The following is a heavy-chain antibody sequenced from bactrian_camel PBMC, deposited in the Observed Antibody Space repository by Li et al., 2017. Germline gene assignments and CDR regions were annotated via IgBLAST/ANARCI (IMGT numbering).Heavy chain of an antibody. D-gene: IGHD1*01. J-gene: IGHJ6*01. CDR1: GFTFSSYH. Sequence: VQLVESGGGLVQPGGSLRLSCAASGFTFSSYHMTWVRQAPGKGLEWVSSIDSDGSNTVYADSVKGRFTCSRDNAKNTVYLQMNSLKSEDAALYYCATDFLSWRGLGTLGYWGQGTQVTVS. CDR2: IDSDGSNT. V-gene: IGHV3-2*01. CDR3: ATDFLSWRGLGTLGY.